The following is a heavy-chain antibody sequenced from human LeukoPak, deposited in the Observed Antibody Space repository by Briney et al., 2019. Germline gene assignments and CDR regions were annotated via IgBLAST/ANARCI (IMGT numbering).Heavy chain of an antibody. V-gene: IGHV4-39*07. D-gene: IGHD6-19*01. CDR3: ARHTYDSTGWYDAFDI. CDR1: GGSISTSSYY. J-gene: IGHJ3*02. Sequence: SETLSLTCTVSGGSISTSSYYWGWVRQPPGKGLEWIGNIFYSGSTYYSPSLKSRVTISLDTSKNQFSLKLSSVTAADTAVYYCARHTYDSTGWYDAFDIWGQGTMVTVSS. CDR2: IFYSGST.